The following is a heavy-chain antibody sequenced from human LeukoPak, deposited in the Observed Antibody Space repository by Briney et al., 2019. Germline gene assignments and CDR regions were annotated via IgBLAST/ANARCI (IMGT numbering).Heavy chain of an antibody. CDR1: GGSISSYY. Sequence: SETLSLTCTVSGGSISSYYWSWVRQPPGKGLEWIGYIYYSGSTNYNPSLKSRVTISVDTSKNQFSLKLSSVTAADTAVYYCARVRSGYSSDYWGQGTLVTVSS. J-gene: IGHJ4*02. CDR2: IYYSGST. V-gene: IGHV4-59*01. CDR3: ARVRSGYSSDY. D-gene: IGHD5-18*01.